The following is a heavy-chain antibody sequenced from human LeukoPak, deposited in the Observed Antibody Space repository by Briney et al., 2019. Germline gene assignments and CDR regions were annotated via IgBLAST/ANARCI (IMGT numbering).Heavy chain of an antibody. J-gene: IGHJ6*03. CDR2: INWNGGST. CDR1: GFTFDDYG. Sequence: GGSLRLSCAAPGFTFDDYGMSWVRQAPGKGLEWVSGINWNGGSTGYADPVKGRFTISRDTAKNSLYLQMNSLRAEETALYYCVREHYNDYMDVWGKGTTVTVSS. CDR3: VREHYNDYMDV. V-gene: IGHV3-20*04.